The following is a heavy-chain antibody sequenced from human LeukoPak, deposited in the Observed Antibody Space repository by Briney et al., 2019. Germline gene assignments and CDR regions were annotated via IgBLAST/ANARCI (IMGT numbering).Heavy chain of an antibody. D-gene: IGHD1-26*01. J-gene: IGHJ3*02. V-gene: IGHV4-34*01. Sequence: PSETLSLTCAVYGGSFSGYYWSWIRQPPGKGLEWIGEINHSGSTNYNPSLKSRVTISVDTSKNQFSLKLSSVTAADTAVYYCARGSELLPNIWGQGTMVTVSS. CDR2: INHSGST. CDR3: ARGSELLPNI. CDR1: GGSFSGYY.